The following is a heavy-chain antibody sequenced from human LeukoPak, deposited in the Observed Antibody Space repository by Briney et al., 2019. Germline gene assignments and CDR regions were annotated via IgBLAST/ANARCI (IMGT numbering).Heavy chain of an antibody. CDR1: GYIFTNYW. D-gene: IGHD3-22*01. CDR2: IYPRDSDT. V-gene: IGHV5-51*01. CDR3: ARPLADSSGYYLSSVDY. J-gene: IGHJ4*02. Sequence: RGESLKISCKGSGYIFTNYWIGWVRHMPGKGLEWMGIIYPRDSDTKYSPSFQGQVTISADKSISTAYLQWSSLKASDTAMYYCARPLADSSGYYLSSVDYWGQGFRVTVSS.